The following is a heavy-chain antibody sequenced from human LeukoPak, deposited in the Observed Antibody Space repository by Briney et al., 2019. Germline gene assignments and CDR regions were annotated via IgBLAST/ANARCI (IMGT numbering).Heavy chain of an antibody. CDR1: GYTFTSYG. CDR2: ISAYNGNT. CDR3: ARGAPEWLLYRNWFDP. V-gene: IGHV1-18*01. J-gene: IGHJ5*02. D-gene: IGHD3-3*01. Sequence: ASVKVSCKASGYTFTSYGISWVRQAPGQGLEWMGWISAYNGNTNYAQKLQGRVTMTTDTSTSTAYMELRSLRSEDTAVYYCARGAPEWLLYRNWFDPWGQGTLVTVSS.